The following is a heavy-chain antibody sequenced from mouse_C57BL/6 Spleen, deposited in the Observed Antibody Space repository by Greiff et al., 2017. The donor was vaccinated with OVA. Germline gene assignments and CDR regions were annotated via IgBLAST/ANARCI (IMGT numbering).Heavy chain of an antibody. Sequence: VQLQQSGAELVRPGASVKLSCTASGFNIKDDYMHWVKQRPEQGLEWIGWIDPENGDTEYDSKFQGKANITADTSSNTAYLQLSSLTSEDTAVYYCTTRGGVIHSSVRIYYFDDWGQGTTLTVSS. CDR3: TTRGGVIHSSVRIYYFDD. CDR1: GFNIKDDY. V-gene: IGHV14-4*01. CDR2: IDPENGDT. J-gene: IGHJ2*01. D-gene: IGHD3-2*02.